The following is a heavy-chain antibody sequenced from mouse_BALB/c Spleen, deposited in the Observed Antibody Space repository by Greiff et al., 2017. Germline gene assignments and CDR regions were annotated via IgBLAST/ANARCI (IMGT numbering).Heavy chain of an antibody. CDR2: INPNNGGT. D-gene: IGHD2-1*01. V-gene: IGHV1-18*01. J-gene: IGHJ4*01. Sequence: EVQLQESGPELVKPGASVKIPCKASGYTFTDYNMDWVKQSHGKSLEWIGDINPNNGGTIYNQKFKGKATLTVDKSSSTAYMELRSLTSEDTAVYYCARGDYGNYGWAMDYWGQGTSVTVSS. CDR3: ARGDYGNYGWAMDY. CDR1: GYTFTDYN.